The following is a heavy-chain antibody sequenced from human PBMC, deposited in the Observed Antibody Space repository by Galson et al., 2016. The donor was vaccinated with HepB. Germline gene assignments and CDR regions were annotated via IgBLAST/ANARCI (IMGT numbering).Heavy chain of an antibody. CDR3: ARAGDYDISPHSGAFDV. CDR1: GYTFTKYA. D-gene: IGHD3-9*01. CDR2: INAGNSKI. Sequence: SVKVSCKASGYTFTKYAIHWVRQAPGQRPEWMGWINAGNSKIQYSQKFQGRVTITRDTSANTAYMELSSLRSEDTAVYHCARAGDYDISPHSGAFDVWGQGTMVTVSS. J-gene: IGHJ3*01. V-gene: IGHV1-3*01.